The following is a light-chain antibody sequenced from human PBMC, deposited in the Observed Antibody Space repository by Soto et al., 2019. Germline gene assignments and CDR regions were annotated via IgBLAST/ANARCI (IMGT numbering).Light chain of an antibody. J-gene: IGKJ1*01. V-gene: IGKV1-5*01. CDR3: QQYNSYWT. Sequence: DIQMTQSPSTLSASVGDRVTITCRASQSISSWLAWYQQKPGKAPKLLIYDASSLDSGVPSRFSGSGSGTEFTLTISSLQPDDFATYYCQQYNSYWTCGQGTKVEIK. CDR2: DAS. CDR1: QSISSW.